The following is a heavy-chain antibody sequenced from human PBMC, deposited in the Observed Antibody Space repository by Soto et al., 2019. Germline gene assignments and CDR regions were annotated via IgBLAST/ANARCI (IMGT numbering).Heavy chain of an antibody. CDR2: IYTTGST. D-gene: IGHD6-13*01. Sequence: SETLSLTCTVSGGSISNYYWTWIRQPAGKGLEWIGRIYTTGSTNYNPSLKSRLTMSVDTSKDQFSLKLNSVTAADTALYYCARQTTYISSWFDYWGHGTLVTVSS. CDR1: GGSISNYY. J-gene: IGHJ5*01. CDR3: ARQTTYISSWFDY. V-gene: IGHV4-4*07.